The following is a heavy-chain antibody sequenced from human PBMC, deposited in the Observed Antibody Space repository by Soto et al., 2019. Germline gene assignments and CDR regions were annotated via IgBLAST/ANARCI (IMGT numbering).Heavy chain of an antibody. D-gene: IGHD4-17*01. CDR1: GASITSYY. V-gene: IGHV4-59*12. CDR3: ATSPTTVWLRVGYQFDY. J-gene: IGHJ4*02. CDR2: IYYSGAA. Sequence: LETLSLTCTVSGASITSYYWSWIRQPPGKGLEWIGYIYYSGAANPNPSLKSRVTISVDTSKSQFSLKLSSVTAADMAVYYCATSPTTVWLRVGYQFDYWGQGTLVTVSS.